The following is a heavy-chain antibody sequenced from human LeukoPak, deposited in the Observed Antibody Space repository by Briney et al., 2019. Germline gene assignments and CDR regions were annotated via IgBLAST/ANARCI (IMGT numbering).Heavy chain of an antibody. V-gene: IGHV1-2*02. CDR1: GYTFTYYY. Sequence: SVKVSCKASGYTFTYYYIHWVRQAPGQGLEWMGWINPDSGATNSAQKFQGRVTVTRDTSISTVYMGLSGLRSDDTAVYYCARRRTVINEDPLGFDYWGQGTLVTVSS. CDR2: INPDSGAT. D-gene: IGHD4-23*01. CDR3: ARRRTVINEDPLGFDY. J-gene: IGHJ4*02.